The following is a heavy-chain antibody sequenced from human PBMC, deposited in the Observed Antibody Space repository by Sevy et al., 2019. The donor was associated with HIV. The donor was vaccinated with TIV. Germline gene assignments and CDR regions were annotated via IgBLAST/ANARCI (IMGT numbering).Heavy chain of an antibody. CDR3: VRAIAKDGSF. D-gene: IGHD6-13*01. V-gene: IGHV3-7*01. CDR1: GFTFSRNA. Sequence: GGSLRLSCAASGFTFSRNAMSWVRQAPGKGLEWVANINQDGGVTYYVDSVRGRFTISRDNVRNLVFLQMNSLRVDDTALYFCVRAIAKDGSFWGQGTLVTVSS. CDR2: INQDGGVT. J-gene: IGHJ4*02.